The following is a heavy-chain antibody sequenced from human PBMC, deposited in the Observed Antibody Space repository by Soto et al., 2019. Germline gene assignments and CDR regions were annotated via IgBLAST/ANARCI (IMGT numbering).Heavy chain of an antibody. V-gene: IGHV3-48*01. Sequence: EVQLVESGGGLVQPGGSLRLTCGVSEFTFSSYSMNWVRQAPGKGLEWVSLISRSNSKTSIYYADSVRGRFTISRDDAKNPLYLHMNRLRPEDTAMYYCAGDMAVAADYWGKGTLVTVP. J-gene: IGHJ4*02. D-gene: IGHD2-15*01. CDR3: AGDMAVAADY. CDR2: ISRSNSKTSI. CDR1: EFTFSSYS.